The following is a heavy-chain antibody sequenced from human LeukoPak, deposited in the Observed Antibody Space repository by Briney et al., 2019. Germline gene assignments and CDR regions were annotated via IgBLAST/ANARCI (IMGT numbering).Heavy chain of an antibody. V-gene: IGHV3-23*01. Sequence: PGGSLRLSCAASGFTFSSYAMSWVRQAPGKGLEWVSAISGSGGSTYYADSAKGRFTISRDSSQNTLFLQMNSLRAEDTAIYYCAKGVSGYYYADDAFDIWGQGTMVTVSS. D-gene: IGHD3-22*01. J-gene: IGHJ3*02. CDR3: AKGVSGYYYADDAFDI. CDR1: GFTFSSYA. CDR2: ISGSGGST.